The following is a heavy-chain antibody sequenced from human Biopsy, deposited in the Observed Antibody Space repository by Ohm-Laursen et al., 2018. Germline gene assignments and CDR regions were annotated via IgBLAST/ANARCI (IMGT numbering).Heavy chain of an antibody. CDR3: ARGSNEYGGLYFPH. CDR1: GGSFTGHY. D-gene: IGHD4-23*01. V-gene: IGHV4-59*11. Sequence: TLSLTCPVSGGSFTGHYWTWIRQPPGKGLEWIGHISHTGYTSYKSSLKSRVTISLDTSRKHFSLRLTSLAAADTAVYYCARGSNEYGGLYFPHWGQGTLATVSS. J-gene: IGHJ1*01. CDR2: ISHTGYT.